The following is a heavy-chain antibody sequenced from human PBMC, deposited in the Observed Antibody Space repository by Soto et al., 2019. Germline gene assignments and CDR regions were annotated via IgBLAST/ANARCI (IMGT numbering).Heavy chain of an antibody. CDR3: ARFRSAITGTNYYYYYYGMDV. CDR1: GGSISSSSYY. Sequence: PSETLSLTCTVSGGSISSSSYYWGWIRQPPGKGLEWIGSIYYSGSTYYNPSLKSRVTISVDTSKNQFSLKLSSVTAADTAVYYCARFRSAITGTNYYYYYYGMDVWGQGTTVTVSS. CDR2: IYYSGST. V-gene: IGHV4-39*01. J-gene: IGHJ6*02. D-gene: IGHD1-20*01.